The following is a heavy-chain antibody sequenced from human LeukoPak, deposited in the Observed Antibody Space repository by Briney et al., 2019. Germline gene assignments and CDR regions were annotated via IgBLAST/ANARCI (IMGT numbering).Heavy chain of an antibody. J-gene: IGHJ5*02. CDR2: IIPIFGTA. Sequence: SVRVSCKASGGTFSSYAISWVRQAPGQGLEWMGGIIPIFGTANYAQKFQGRVTITADESTSTAYMELSSLRSEDTAVYYCARDLPLGYCSSTSCYKGWFDPWGQGTLVTVSS. V-gene: IGHV1-69*01. D-gene: IGHD2-2*02. CDR3: ARDLPLGYCSSTSCYKGWFDP. CDR1: GGTFSSYA.